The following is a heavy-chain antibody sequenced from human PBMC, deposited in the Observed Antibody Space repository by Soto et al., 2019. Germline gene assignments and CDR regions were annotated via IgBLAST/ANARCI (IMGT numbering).Heavy chain of an antibody. CDR1: GFSFSSSV. Sequence: EVQLLESGGGLVQPGGSLRLSCAASGFSFSSSVMSWVRQAPGKGLEWVSTITVGGDNTYYADSVKGRFTISRDNSKNTLYVQMNSLRAEDTAVYYCAKRMGSGTYQRVFDYWGQGTLVTVSS. D-gene: IGHD3-10*01. J-gene: IGHJ4*02. CDR2: ITVGGDNT. V-gene: IGHV3-23*01. CDR3: AKRMGSGTYQRVFDY.